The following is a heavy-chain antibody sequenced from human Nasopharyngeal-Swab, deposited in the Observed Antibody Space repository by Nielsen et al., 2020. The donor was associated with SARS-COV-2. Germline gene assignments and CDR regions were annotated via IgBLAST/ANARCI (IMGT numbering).Heavy chain of an antibody. CDR2: IYYTGST. J-gene: IGHJ6*02. D-gene: IGHD6-13*01. V-gene: IGHV4-31*02. CDR3: ARYPSSSWSSYGMDV. Sequence: WIRQPPRKGLEWIGYIYYTGSTYCNPSLKSRVTISVDTSKNQFSLKLTSVTAADTAVYYCARYPSSSWSSYGMDVWGQGTTVTVSS.